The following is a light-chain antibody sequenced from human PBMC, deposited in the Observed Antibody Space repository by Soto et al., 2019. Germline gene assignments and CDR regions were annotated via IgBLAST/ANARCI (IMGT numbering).Light chain of an antibody. CDR3: SSYTSSSTRVG. CDR2: DVS. Sequence: QSALTQPASVSGSPGQSSTISCTGTSSDVGGYNYVSWYQQHPGKAPKLMIYDVSNRPSGVSNRFSGSKSGNTASLTISGLQAEDEADYYCSSYTSSSTRVGFGGGTKVPVL. V-gene: IGLV2-14*01. CDR1: SSDVGGYNY. J-gene: IGLJ2*01.